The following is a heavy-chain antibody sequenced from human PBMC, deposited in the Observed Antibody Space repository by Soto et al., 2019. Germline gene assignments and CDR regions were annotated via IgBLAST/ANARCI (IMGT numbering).Heavy chain of an antibody. CDR1: GGSFSRGGYS. CDR2: IYHSGST. D-gene: IGHD3-3*01. J-gene: IGHJ5*02. Sequence: KTSETLSLTCAVSGGSFSRGGYSWSWIRQPPGRGLEWIGYIYHSGSTYYNPSLKSRVTISVDRSKNQFSLKLNSVTAADTAVYYCATYYDFWTAFDPWGQGTLVTVSS. CDR3: ATYYDFWTAFDP. V-gene: IGHV4-30-2*01.